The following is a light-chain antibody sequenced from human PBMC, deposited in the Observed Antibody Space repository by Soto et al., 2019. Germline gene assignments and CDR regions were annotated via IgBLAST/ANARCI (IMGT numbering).Light chain of an antibody. CDR3: HQFGSSPPRT. V-gene: IGKV3-20*01. CDR1: QSVSSNS. CDR2: AAS. Sequence: EIVLTQSPGTLSLSPGERATLSCRASQSVSSNSLAWFQHKSGQPPRLLIYAASSRATGIPGRFSGSGSGTAFTLTISRLEPEDFAVYYCHQFGSSPPRTFGQGTKVEIK. J-gene: IGKJ1*01.